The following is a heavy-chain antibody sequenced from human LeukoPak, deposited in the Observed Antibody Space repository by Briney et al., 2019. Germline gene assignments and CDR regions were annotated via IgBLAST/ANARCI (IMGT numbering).Heavy chain of an antibody. CDR1: GYRFSNCW. CDR2: IYPGDSET. Sequence: GESLKISCKASGYRFSNCWIGWVRQMPGKGLEWRTIIYPGDSETRYSPSFQGQVTISADKSIGTMYLQWSSLKASDTAMYYCARALRTGQGDYVPVLWGQGTLVIVSS. V-gene: IGHV5-51*01. D-gene: IGHD4-17*01. J-gene: IGHJ4*02. CDR3: ARALRTGQGDYVPVL.